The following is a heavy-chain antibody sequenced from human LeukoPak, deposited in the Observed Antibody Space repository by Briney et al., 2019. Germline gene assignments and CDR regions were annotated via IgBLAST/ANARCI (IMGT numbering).Heavy chain of an antibody. V-gene: IGHV3-15*01. J-gene: IGHJ4*02. CDR2: IKGASDGGTT. CDR1: GFSFSDAW. D-gene: IGHD3-9*01. CDR3: TTDLTWLFNFAY. Sequence: PGGSLRLSRAASGFSFSDAWMTWVRQAPGRGLEWLGRIKGASDGGTTDLAAPVKGRFTMSRDDSKNTVYLQMDRLQTEDTAVYYCTTDLTWLFNFAYWGQGTLVTVSS.